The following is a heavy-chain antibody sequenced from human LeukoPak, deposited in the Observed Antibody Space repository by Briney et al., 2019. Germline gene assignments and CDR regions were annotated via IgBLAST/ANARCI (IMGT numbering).Heavy chain of an antibody. CDR1: GGSISSGDYY. J-gene: IGHJ5*02. Sequence: PSQTLSLTCTVSGGSISSGDYYWSWIRQPPGKGLEWIGYIYYSGSTNYNPSLKSRVTISVDTSKNQFSLKLSSVTAADTAVYYCAREGYSSSFINWFDPWGQGTLVTVSS. D-gene: IGHD6-13*01. CDR3: AREGYSSSFINWFDP. V-gene: IGHV4-61*08. CDR2: IYYSGST.